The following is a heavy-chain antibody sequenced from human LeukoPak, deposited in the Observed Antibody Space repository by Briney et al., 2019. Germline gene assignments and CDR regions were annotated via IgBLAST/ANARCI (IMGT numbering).Heavy chain of an antibody. J-gene: IGHJ4*02. CDR2: ISGSGGST. D-gene: IGHD7-27*01. CDR1: GFTFSSYG. Sequence: GGTLRLSCAASGFTFSSYGMSWVRQAPGKGLEWVSAISGSGGSTYYADSVKGRFTISRDNSKNTLYLQMNSLRAEDTAVYYCTSQGLTITGEIFDSWGQGTLVTVSS. CDR3: TSQGLTITGEIFDS. V-gene: IGHV3-23*01.